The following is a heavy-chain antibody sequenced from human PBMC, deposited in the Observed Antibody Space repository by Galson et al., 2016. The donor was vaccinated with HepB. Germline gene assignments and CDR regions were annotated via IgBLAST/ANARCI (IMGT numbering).Heavy chain of an antibody. V-gene: IGHV4-34*01. J-gene: IGHJ4*02. CDR1: GESFSGSF. D-gene: IGHD3/OR15-3a*01. CDR2: IDHSGNS. Sequence: ETLSLTCGVYGESFSGSFWTWIRQSPGKGLEWIGEIDHSGNSIYNPSLKSRVTISLDTSKNHFSLRLNSVTAADTAVYYCARHQRLQYYYYFGLDIWGQGTLVTVSS. CDR3: ARHQRLQYYYYFGLDI.